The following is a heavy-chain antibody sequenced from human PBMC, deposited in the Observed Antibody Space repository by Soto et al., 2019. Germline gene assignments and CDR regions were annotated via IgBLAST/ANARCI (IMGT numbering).Heavy chain of an antibody. Sequence: QVQLVQSGAEVKKPGASVKVSCKASGYTFTSYGISWVRQAPGQGLEWMGWISAYNGNTNYAQKLQGRVTMTTDTSTSTDYMELRSLRSDDTAVYYCARDWTYYDSSGYYSDAFDIWGQGTMVTVSS. CDR2: ISAYNGNT. CDR3: ARDWTYYDSSGYYSDAFDI. V-gene: IGHV1-18*01. D-gene: IGHD3-22*01. J-gene: IGHJ3*02. CDR1: GYTFTSYG.